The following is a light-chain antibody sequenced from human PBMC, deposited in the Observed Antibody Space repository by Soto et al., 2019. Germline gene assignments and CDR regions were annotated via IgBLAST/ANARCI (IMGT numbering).Light chain of an antibody. CDR3: QQYGSSVLT. CDR1: QSVSTNS. J-gene: IGKJ4*01. CDR2: GAS. V-gene: IGKV3-20*01. Sequence: EIVLTQSPDTLSLSPGERATLSCRASQSVSTNSLAWYQQKPGQAPRPLIYGASSRVTGTPDRFSGSGSGTDFTLFISRLEPEDFAVYYCQQYGSSVLTFGGGTTVDIK.